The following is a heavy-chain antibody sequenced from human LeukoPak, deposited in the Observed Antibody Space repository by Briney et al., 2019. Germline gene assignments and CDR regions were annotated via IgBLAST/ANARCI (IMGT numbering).Heavy chain of an antibody. CDR3: ARDPAYYYDSSGYYFFDY. CDR2: ISSSSSYI. CDR1: GFTFSSYS. Sequence: GGSLRLSCAASGFTFSSYSMNWVRQAPGKGLEWVSSISSSSSYIYYADSVKGRFTISRDNAKNSLYLQMNSLRAEDTAVYYCARDPAYYYDSSGYYFFDYWGQGTLVTVSS. D-gene: IGHD3-22*01. J-gene: IGHJ4*02. V-gene: IGHV3-21*01.